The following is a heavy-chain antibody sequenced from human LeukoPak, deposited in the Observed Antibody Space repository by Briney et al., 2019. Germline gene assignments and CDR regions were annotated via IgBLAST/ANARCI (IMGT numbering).Heavy chain of an antibody. D-gene: IGHD1-26*01. CDR2: IYISGST. V-gene: IGHV4-61*02. CDR3: ARDPLLGGEWEPIDAFDI. J-gene: IGHJ3*02. Sequence: SETLSLTCTVSGGSISRGSYDWGWIRQPAGKGLEWIGRIYISGSTNYNPSLNSRVTISVDTSKNQFSLKLSSVTAADTAVYYCARDPLLGGEWEPIDAFDIWGQGTMVTVSS. CDR1: GGSISRGSYD.